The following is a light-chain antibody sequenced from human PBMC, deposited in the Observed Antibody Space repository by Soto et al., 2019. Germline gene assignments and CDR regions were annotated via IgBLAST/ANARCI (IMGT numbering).Light chain of an antibody. CDR2: EVS. J-gene: IGLJ3*02. CDR3: SSYAGSNNWV. V-gene: IGLV2-8*01. CDR1: SSDVGDYNY. Sequence: QSALTQPTSASGSPGQSVTISCTGTSSDVGDYNYVSWYQQHPGKAPKLMIYEVSKRPSWVPDRFSGSKSGNTASLTVSGLQAEDEADYYCSSYAGSNNWVFGGGTKVTFL.